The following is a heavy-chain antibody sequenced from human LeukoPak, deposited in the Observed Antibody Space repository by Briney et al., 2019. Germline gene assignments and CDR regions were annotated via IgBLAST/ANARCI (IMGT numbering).Heavy chain of an antibody. Sequence: GGSLRLSCAASGFTFDDYAMHWVRQAPGKGLEGVSGISWNSGSIGYADSVKGRFTISRDNAKNSLYLQMNSLRAEDTALYYCAKDSDYSYYYGMDVWGQGTTVTVSS. CDR2: ISWNSGSI. J-gene: IGHJ6*02. CDR3: AKDSDYSYYYGMDV. CDR1: GFTFDDYA. V-gene: IGHV3-9*01.